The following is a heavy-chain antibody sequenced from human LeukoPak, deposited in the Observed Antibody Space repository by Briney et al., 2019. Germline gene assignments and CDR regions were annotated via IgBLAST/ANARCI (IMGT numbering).Heavy chain of an antibody. V-gene: IGHV4-59*01. CDR2: IYYSGST. J-gene: IGHJ3*02. CDR3: ARAKNSGSYYSDAFDI. Sequence: SETLSLTCTVSGGSISSYYWSWIRQPPGKGLEWIGYIYYSGSTNYNPSLKSRVTISVDTSKNQFSLKLSSVTAADTAVYYCARAKNSGSYYSDAFDIWGQGTMVTVSS. D-gene: IGHD3-10*01. CDR1: GGSISSYY.